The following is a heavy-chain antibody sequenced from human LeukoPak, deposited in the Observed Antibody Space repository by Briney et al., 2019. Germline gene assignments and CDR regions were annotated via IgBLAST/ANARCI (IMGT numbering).Heavy chain of an antibody. V-gene: IGHV4-59*01. CDR3: ARDGAVDILTGYGAFYI. CDR1: GGSISSYY. Sequence: PSETLSLTCTVSGGSISSYYWSWLRQPPGKGLEWIGNIFHSGSTNYNPSLKSRVTISVDTSKNQFSLKLNSVTAADTAIYYCARDGAVDILTGYGAFYIWGQGTMVIVS. J-gene: IGHJ3*02. CDR2: IFHSGST. D-gene: IGHD3-9*01.